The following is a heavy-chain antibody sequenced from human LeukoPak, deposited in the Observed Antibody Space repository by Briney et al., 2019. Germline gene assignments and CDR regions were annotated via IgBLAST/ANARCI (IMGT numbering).Heavy chain of an antibody. CDR3: ARDARGSGYYYQTPHFDY. V-gene: IGHV4-59*01. J-gene: IGHJ4*02. CDR2: IYYSGST. Sequence: PSETLSLTCTVSGGSISSYYWSWIRQPPGKGLEWIGYIYYSGSTNYNPSLKSRVTISVDTSKNQFSLKLSSVTAADTAVYYCARDARGSGYYYQTPHFDYWGQGTLVTVSS. CDR1: GGSISSYY. D-gene: IGHD3-22*01.